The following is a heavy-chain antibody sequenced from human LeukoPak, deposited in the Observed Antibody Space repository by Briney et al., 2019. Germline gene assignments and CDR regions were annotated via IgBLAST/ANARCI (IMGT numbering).Heavy chain of an antibody. CDR2: ISSSGSTI. CDR1: GFTFSDYY. Sequence: GGSLRLSCAASGFTFSDYYMSWIRQAPGKGLEGVSYISSSGSTIYYADPVKGRFTISRDNAKNSLYLQINSLGAEDTCEYYCARDIAARLDYWGQGTLVTVSS. CDR3: ARDIAARLDY. J-gene: IGHJ4*02. V-gene: IGHV3-11*01. D-gene: IGHD6-6*01.